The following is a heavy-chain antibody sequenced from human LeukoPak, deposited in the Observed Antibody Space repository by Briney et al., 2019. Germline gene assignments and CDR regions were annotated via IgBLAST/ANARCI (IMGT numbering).Heavy chain of an antibody. CDR1: GFTFSDYY. V-gene: IGHV3-11*01. D-gene: IGHD3-10*01. J-gene: IGHJ3*02. Sequence: GGSLRLSCAASGFTFSDYYMSWIRQAPGKGLEWVSYISSSGSTIYYAASVKGRFTISRDNAKNSLYLQMNSLRAEDTAVYYCASEPRAEIRGAHDAFDIWGQGTMVTVSS. CDR2: ISSSGSTI. CDR3: ASEPRAEIRGAHDAFDI.